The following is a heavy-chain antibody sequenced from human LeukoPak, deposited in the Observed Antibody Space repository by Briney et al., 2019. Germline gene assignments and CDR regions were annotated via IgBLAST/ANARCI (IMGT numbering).Heavy chain of an antibody. D-gene: IGHD3-22*01. V-gene: IGHV4-59*01. CDR1: GGSISSYY. Sequence: SETLSLTCTVSGGSISSYYWSWIRQPPGKGLEWIGYIYYSGSTNYNLSLKSRVTISVDTSKNQFSLKLSSVTAADTAVYYCARADSSGYPYYFDYWGQGTLVTVSS. CDR3: ARADSSGYPYYFDY. CDR2: IYYSGST. J-gene: IGHJ4*02.